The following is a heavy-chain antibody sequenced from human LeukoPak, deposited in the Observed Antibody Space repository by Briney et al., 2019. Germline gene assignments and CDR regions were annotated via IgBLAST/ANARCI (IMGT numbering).Heavy chain of an antibody. J-gene: IGHJ4*02. V-gene: IGHV1-69*06. CDR1: GGTFRNYA. CDR2: ITPIYETT. Sequence: ASVKVSCKASGGTFRNYAISWVRQAPGQGLEFMGGITPIYETTNYAQKLQGRVTITADKSTSTAYMELRSLRSDDTAVYYCARRDGYNMYDYWGQGTLVTVSS. D-gene: IGHD5-24*01. CDR3: ARRDGYNMYDY.